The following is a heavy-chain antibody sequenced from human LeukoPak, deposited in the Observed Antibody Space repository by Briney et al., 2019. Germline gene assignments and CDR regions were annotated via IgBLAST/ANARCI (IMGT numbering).Heavy chain of an antibody. J-gene: IGHJ4*02. Sequence: GGSLRLSCAASGFTFSSYAMHWVRQAPGKGLEWVAVISYDGSNKYYADSVKGRFTISRDNAKNSLYLQMNSLRAEDTALYYCARGLTGGDPVWGQGTLVTVSS. CDR1: GFTFSSYA. D-gene: IGHD7-27*01. CDR2: ISYDGSNK. V-gene: IGHV3-30*04. CDR3: ARGLTGGDPV.